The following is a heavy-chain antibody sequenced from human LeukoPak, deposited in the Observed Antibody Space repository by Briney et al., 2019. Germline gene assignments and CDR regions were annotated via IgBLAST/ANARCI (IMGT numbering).Heavy chain of an antibody. CDR2: ISYDGGNK. CDR1: GFTFSNYA. V-gene: IGHV3-30*04. J-gene: IGHJ4*02. CDR3: ARDSTYYYDSGSSGPHYFDN. D-gene: IGHD3-10*01. Sequence: PGRSLRLSCAASGFTFSNYAMHWVRQAPGKGLGWVALISYDGGNKYYADSVKGRFTISRDNSKNTLYLQMNSLRPEDTAAYYCARDSTYYYDSGSSGPHYFDNWGQGTLVTVSS.